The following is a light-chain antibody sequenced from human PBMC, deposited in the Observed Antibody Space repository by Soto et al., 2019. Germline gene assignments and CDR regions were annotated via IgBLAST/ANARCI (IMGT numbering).Light chain of an antibody. J-gene: IGLJ1*01. CDR2: DTS. Sequence: QSVVTQEPSLTVPPGGTVTLTCGSSTGAVTSGHYPHWFQQKPGQAPTTLIYDTSIKHSWTPARFSGSLLGGKAALTLSGAQPEDEADYYCLVIYTGVGEVFGTGTKLTVL. CDR1: TGAVTSGHY. CDR3: LVIYTGVGEV. V-gene: IGLV7-46*01.